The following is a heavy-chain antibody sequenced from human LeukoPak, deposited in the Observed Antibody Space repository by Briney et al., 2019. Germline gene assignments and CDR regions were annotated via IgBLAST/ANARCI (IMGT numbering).Heavy chain of an antibody. Sequence: GGSLRLSCAASGFTFSSYEMNWVRQAPGKGLEWVSYISSSGSTIYYADSVKGRFTISRDNAKNSLYLQMNSLRAEGTAVYYCAKRMVRGVLDYWGQGTLVTVSS. CDR1: GFTFSSYE. CDR3: AKRMVRGVLDY. D-gene: IGHD3-10*01. CDR2: ISSSGSTI. J-gene: IGHJ4*02. V-gene: IGHV3-48*03.